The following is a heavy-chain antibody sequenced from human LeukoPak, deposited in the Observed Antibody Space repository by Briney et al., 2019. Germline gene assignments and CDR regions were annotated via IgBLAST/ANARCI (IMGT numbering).Heavy chain of an antibody. CDR1: SGSISSGGYY. CDR2: IYYSGST. J-gene: IGHJ4*02. V-gene: IGHV4-61*08. Sequence: SETLSLTCTVSSGSISSGGYYWSWIRQHPGKGLEWIGYIYYSGSTNYNPSLKSRVTMSVDTSKNQFSLNLSSVTAADTAVYYCARGPYSSRYDYWGQGTVVTVSS. CDR3: ARGPYSSRYDY. D-gene: IGHD6-13*01.